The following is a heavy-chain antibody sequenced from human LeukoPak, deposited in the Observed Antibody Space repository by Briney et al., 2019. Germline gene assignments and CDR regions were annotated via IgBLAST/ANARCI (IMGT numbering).Heavy chain of an antibody. J-gene: IGHJ4*02. D-gene: IGHD4-17*01. CDR3: ARDEWATVTSLDDY. CDR1: GSSISSGYF. CDR2: IYHNGIT. V-gene: IGHV4-38-2*02. Sequence: PSETLSLTCAVSGSSISSGYFWGWIRQPPGKGLEWIGNIYHNGITYYNPSLASRVTISVDTSKNQFSLKVRSVTAADTAVYYCARDEWATVTSLDDYWGQGTLVTVSS.